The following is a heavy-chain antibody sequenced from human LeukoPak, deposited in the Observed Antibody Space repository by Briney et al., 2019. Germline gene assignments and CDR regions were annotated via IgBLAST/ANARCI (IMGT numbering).Heavy chain of an antibody. D-gene: IGHD6-19*01. CDR1: GYSFTSYW. CDR2: ISPGDSDT. CDR3: ARSPIFSSGWYNWFDP. Sequence: GESLKISCEASGYSFTSYWIAWVRQMPGIGLEWVGIISPGDSDTRYSPSFQGQVTISADKSISTAYLQWSSLKASDTAIYYCARSPIFSSGWYNWFDPWGQGTLVTVSS. V-gene: IGHV5-51*01. J-gene: IGHJ5*02.